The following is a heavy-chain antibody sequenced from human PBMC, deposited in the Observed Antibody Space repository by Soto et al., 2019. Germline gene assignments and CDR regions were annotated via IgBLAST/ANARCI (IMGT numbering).Heavy chain of an antibody. D-gene: IGHD3-3*01. V-gene: IGHV1-2*02. CDR3: ARSPYGGVAFDF. CDR2: IDPNSGGT. Sequence: QVPLVQSGAEVKKPRASMKVSCTTSGYTFIGYAMHWVRQAPGQGFEWMGWIDPNSGGTIYAQKFQDRVTMTRDTSIFTAYMQLRSLTSDDTAVYFCARSPYGGVAFDFWGQGTLVTVSS. CDR1: GYTFIGYA. J-gene: IGHJ3*01.